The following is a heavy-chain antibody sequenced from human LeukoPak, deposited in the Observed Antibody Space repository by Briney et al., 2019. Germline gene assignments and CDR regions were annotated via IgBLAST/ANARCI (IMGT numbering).Heavy chain of an antibody. Sequence: GGSPRLSCAASGFTFSSYAMSWVRQAPGKGLEWVSAISGSGGSTYYADSVKGRFTISRDNSKNTLYLQMNSLRAEDTAVYYCAKDSTLGVYGPNPFDYWGQGTLVTVSS. J-gene: IGHJ4*02. CDR2: ISGSGGST. V-gene: IGHV3-23*01. CDR1: GFTFSSYA. CDR3: AKDSTLGVYGPNPFDY. D-gene: IGHD2/OR15-2a*01.